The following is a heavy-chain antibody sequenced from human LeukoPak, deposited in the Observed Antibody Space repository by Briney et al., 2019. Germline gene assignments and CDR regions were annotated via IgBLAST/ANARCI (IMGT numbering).Heavy chain of an antibody. Sequence: SVKVSCKASGGTFTNYAISWVRQAPGQGLEWMGGIIPLLGAPNYAQKFQGRVTITADDSTSTAYMELTSLRSEDTAVYYCAEDSSMVTTRAPYYYYYLDVWGDGTTVTVSS. V-gene: IGHV1-69*13. D-gene: IGHD4-17*01. J-gene: IGHJ6*03. CDR2: IIPLLGAP. CDR3: AEDSSMVTTRAPYYYYYLDV. CDR1: GGTFTNYA.